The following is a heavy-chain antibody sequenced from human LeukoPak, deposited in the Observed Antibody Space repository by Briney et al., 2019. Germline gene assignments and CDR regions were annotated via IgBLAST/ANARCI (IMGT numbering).Heavy chain of an antibody. CDR2: ISSSGTTI. Sequence: GGSLRLSCAASGFIFSNYEMNWVRQAPGQGLEWVSYISSSGTTIYYGDSVMGRFTMSRDNARNSLYLQMNSLRAEDTAVYDCARGYFDSRGYYSPDTHDCWGQGTLVTVSS. CDR3: ARGYFDSRGYYSPDTHDC. V-gene: IGHV3-48*03. J-gene: IGHJ4*02. CDR1: GFIFSNYE. D-gene: IGHD3-22*01.